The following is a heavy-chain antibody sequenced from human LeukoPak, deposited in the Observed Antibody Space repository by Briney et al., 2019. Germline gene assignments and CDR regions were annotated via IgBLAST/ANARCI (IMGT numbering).Heavy chain of an antibody. CDR1: GYTFTGYY. CDR3: ARTRTTGTTYVVAY. Sequence: GASVKVSCKASGYTFTGYYIHWVRQAPGQGLEWMGWINPNSGGTNYAQKFQGRVTMTRDTSISTAYMELSRLRSDDTAVYYCARTRTTGTTYVVAYWGQGTLVTVSS. V-gene: IGHV1-2*02. CDR2: INPNSGGT. J-gene: IGHJ4*02. D-gene: IGHD1-1*01.